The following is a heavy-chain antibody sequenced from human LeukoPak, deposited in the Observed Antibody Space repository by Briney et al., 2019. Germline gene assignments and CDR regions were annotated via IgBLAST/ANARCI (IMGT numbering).Heavy chain of an antibody. CDR3: ARHHSGSGSYLGN. Sequence: GGSLRLSCAASGFTVSSNYLSWVRQAPGKGLEWVSDIYSGGNTYYAVSVRGRFTISRDNSKNTLYLQMNSLRAEDTAVYYCARHHSGSGSYLGNWGQGTLVIVSS. D-gene: IGHD3-10*01. J-gene: IGHJ4*02. CDR2: IYSGGNT. CDR1: GFTVSSNY. V-gene: IGHV3-66*04.